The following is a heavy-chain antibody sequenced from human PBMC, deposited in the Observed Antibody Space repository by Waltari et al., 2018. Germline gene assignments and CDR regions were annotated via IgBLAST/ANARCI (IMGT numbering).Heavy chain of an antibody. J-gene: IGHJ4*02. Sequence: EVQLVESGGGLVQPGGSLSISCAASGFTFSNYWMHWLRQTPGKGLVWVSRINSDGSGTNHADSVKGRFTISRDNAKDTLYLQMNSLRAEDTAVYYCARLAYSSGWYFFDYWGQGTLVTVSS. CDR2: INSDGSGT. CDR3: ARLAYSSGWYFFDY. V-gene: IGHV3-74*01. CDR1: GFTFSNYW. D-gene: IGHD6-19*01.